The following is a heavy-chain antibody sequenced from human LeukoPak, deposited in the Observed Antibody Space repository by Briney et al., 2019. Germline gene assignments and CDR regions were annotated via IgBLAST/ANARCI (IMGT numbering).Heavy chain of an antibody. J-gene: IGHJ4*02. CDR3: AAWGYSGSYNLYDDY. CDR2: IWPSGST. D-gene: IGHD1-26*01. Sequence: SETLSLTCSVSGGSISSGPYFWSWIRQSPGQGLEWIGYIWPSGSTNYNPSLSGRVAISLDKSRNHFTLMVTAVTAADTAIYYCAAWGYSGSYNLYDDYWGQGTLVTVSS. V-gene: IGHV4-30-2*06. CDR1: GGSISSGPYF.